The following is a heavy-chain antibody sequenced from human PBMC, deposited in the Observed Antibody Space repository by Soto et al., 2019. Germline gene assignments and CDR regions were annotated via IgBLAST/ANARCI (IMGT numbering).Heavy chain of an antibody. J-gene: IGHJ3*02. CDR3: ARHLSIAARRSPFDI. V-gene: IGHV3-30*03. Sequence: PGGSLRLSCAASGFTFSSYGMHWVRQAPGKGLEWEAVISYDGSNKYYADSVKGRFTISRDNSKNTLYLQMNSLRAEDTAVYYCARHLSIAARRSPFDIWGQGTMVTVSS. CDR2: ISYDGSNK. D-gene: IGHD6-6*01. CDR1: GFTFSSYG.